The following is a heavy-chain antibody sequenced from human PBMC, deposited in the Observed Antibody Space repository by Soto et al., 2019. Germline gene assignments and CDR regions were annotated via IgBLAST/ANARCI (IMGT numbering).Heavy chain of an antibody. CDR1: GFTFSSYW. V-gene: IGHV3-74*01. J-gene: IGHJ4*02. CDR2: INSDGSST. D-gene: IGHD3-3*01. CDR3: ARAGSSRDFWSGYYSRNEY. Sequence: GGSLRLSCAASGFTFSSYWMHWVRQAPGKGLVWVSRINSDGSSTSYADSVKGRFTISRDNAKNTLYLQMNSLRAEDTAVYYCARAGSSRDFWSGYYSRNEYWGQGTLVTVSS.